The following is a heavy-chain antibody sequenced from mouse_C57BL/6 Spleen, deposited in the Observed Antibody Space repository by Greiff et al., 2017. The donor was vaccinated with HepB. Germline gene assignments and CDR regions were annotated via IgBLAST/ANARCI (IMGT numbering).Heavy chain of an antibody. Sequence: VQLQQSGAELVKPGASVKLSCTASGFNIKDYYMHWVKQRTEQGLEWIGRIDPEDGETKYAPKFPGKATITADTSSNTAYLQLSSLTSEDTAVYYCAHYDYDGYYFDYWGQGTTLTVSS. CDR3: AHYDYDGYYFDY. CDR1: GFNIKDYY. CDR2: IDPEDGET. D-gene: IGHD2-4*01. J-gene: IGHJ2*01. V-gene: IGHV14-2*01.